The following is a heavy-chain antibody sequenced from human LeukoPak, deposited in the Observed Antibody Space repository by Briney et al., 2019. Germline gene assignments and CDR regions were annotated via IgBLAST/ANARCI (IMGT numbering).Heavy chain of an antibody. CDR2: VYHSGST. V-gene: IGHV4-59*01. CDR1: GGYINTYY. Sequence: SETLSLTCTVSGGYINTYYWSWIRQTPGKGLEWIGYVYHSGSTNYNPSLKSRVTISIDTSKNQFSLKLSSVTAADTAVYYCASYARSAVAGKFVSAPYALDFWGPGTMVTVSS. D-gene: IGHD6-19*01. J-gene: IGHJ3*01. CDR3: ASYARSAVAGKFVSAPYALDF.